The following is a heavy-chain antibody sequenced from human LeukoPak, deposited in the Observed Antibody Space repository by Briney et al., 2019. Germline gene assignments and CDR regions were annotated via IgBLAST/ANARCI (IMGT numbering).Heavy chain of an antibody. CDR3: ARGRYTYDF. J-gene: IGHJ4*02. V-gene: IGHV3-7*01. CDR1: GFTISSYW. D-gene: IGHD5-18*01. CDR2: IKQDGSEK. Sequence: PGGSLRLSCAASGFTISSYWMTWVRQAPGKELEWLANIKQDGSEKSSVDSVRGRFAISRDNAKNSLYLQMNGLRADDTAVYYCARGRYTYDFWGQGALVTVSS.